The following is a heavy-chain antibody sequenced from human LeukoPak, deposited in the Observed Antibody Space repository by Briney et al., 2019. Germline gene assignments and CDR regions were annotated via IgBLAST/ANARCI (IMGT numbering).Heavy chain of an antibody. CDR1: GGSVSTYY. CDR2: IYYSGST. CDR3: ARVVRMYYYASSDSPDYFDY. Sequence: SETLSLTCTVSGGSVSTYYWSWIRQPPGKGLEWIGYIYYSGSTNYNPSLKSRVSISVDTSKNQFSLKLSSVTAADTAVYYCARVVRMYYYASSDSPDYFDYWGQGTLVTVSS. V-gene: IGHV4-59*02. D-gene: IGHD3-22*01. J-gene: IGHJ4*02.